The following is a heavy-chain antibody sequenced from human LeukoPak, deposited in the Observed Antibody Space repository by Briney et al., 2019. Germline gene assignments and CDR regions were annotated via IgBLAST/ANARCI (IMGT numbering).Heavy chain of an antibody. D-gene: IGHD6-13*01. CDR1: EFTFSSYA. CDR3: APPTYSSSWYVY. CDR2: ISGSGGST. J-gene: IGHJ4*02. Sequence: SGGSLRLSCAASEFTFSSYAMSWVRQAPGKGLEWVSAISGSGGSTYYADSVKGRFTISRDNSKNTLYLQMNSLRAEDTAVYYCAPPTYSSSWYVYWGQGTLVTVSS. V-gene: IGHV3-23*01.